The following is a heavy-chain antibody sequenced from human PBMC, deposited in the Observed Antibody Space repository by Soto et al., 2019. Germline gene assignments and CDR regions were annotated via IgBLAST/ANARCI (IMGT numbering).Heavy chain of an antibody. CDR3: ARGWGSGWYLDY. V-gene: IGHV3-30-3*01. CDR1: RFTFSSYA. J-gene: IGHJ4*02. Sequence: QEQLVESGGGVVQPGRSLRLSCAASRFTFSSYALHWFRQAPGKGLEWVSVISNDGSNKYYAESVKGRFTISSDNSKNTMYLQMNCLRAEDTAVYYCARGWGSGWYLDYWGQGTLVTVSS. CDR2: ISNDGSNK. D-gene: IGHD6-19*01.